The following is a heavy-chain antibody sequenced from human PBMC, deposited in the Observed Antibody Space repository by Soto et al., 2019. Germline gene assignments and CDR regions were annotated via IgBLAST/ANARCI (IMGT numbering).Heavy chain of an antibody. D-gene: IGHD3-3*01. CDR2: ISAYNGNT. CDR3: ARAPPLITIFGVVNIIDY. J-gene: IGHJ4*02. V-gene: IGHV1-18*01. CDR1: GYTFTSYG. Sequence: GASVKLSCKASGYTFTSYGISWVRQAPGQGLEWMGWISAYNGNTNYAQKLQGRVTMTTDTSTSTAYMELRSLRSDDTAVYYCARAPPLITIFGVVNIIDYWGQGTLVTVSS.